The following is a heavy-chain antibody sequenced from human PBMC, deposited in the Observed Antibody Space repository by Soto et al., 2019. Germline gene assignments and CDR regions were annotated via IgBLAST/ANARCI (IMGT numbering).Heavy chain of an antibody. CDR2: ISYNSESV. D-gene: IGHD3-22*01. J-gene: IGHJ4*02. CDR3: GKIEAQWFSPGYFDY. CDR1: GFTFDDYA. V-gene: IGHV3-9*01. Sequence: EVQLVESGGGLVQPGRSLRLSCAASGFTFDDYAMHWVRQAPGKGLEWVSGISYNSESVAYADSVKGRFTISRDNAQNSLYLQMNSLRAEDTAFYYCGKIEAQWFSPGYFDYWGQGTLVTVSS.